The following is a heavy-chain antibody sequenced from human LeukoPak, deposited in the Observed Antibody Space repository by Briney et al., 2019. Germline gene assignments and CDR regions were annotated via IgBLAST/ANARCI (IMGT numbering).Heavy chain of an antibody. CDR1: GFTFSSYA. D-gene: IGHD3-22*01. V-gene: IGHV3-23*01. CDR2: ISGSGGST. Sequence: GGSLRLSCAASGFTFSSYAISWVRQAPGKGLEWVSAISGSGGSTYYADSVKGRFTISRDNSKNTLYLQMNSLRADDTAVYYCAKGRYYYDSSGYPHYFDYWGQGTLVTVSS. J-gene: IGHJ4*02. CDR3: AKGRYYYDSSGYPHYFDY.